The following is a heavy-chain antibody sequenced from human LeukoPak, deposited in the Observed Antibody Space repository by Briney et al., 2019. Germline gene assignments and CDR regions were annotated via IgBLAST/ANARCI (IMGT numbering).Heavy chain of an antibody. D-gene: IGHD2-15*01. Sequence: PSVKVSCKASGGTFSSYAISWVRQAPGQGLEWIGRIILILGVANYAQKFQGRVTITADNSTSTAYMELSSLRSEDRAVYYCARDPNIVVVGRPNYFDYWGQGTLVTVSS. CDR3: ARDPNIVVVGRPNYFDY. V-gene: IGHV1-69*04. CDR2: IILILGVA. CDR1: GGTFSSYA. J-gene: IGHJ4*02.